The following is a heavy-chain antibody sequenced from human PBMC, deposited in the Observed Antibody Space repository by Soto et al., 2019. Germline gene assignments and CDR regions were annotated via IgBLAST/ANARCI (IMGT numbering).Heavy chain of an antibody. CDR2: IYYSGST. CDR3: ARLIAAAGPYYFDY. V-gene: IGHV4-39*01. D-gene: IGHD6-13*01. J-gene: IGHJ4*02. Sequence: SETLSLTCTVSGGSISSSSYYWGWIRQPPGKGLEWIGSIYYSGSTYYNPSLKSRVTISVDTSKNQFSLKLSSVTAADTAVYYCARLIAAAGPYYFDYWGQGTLVTVSS. CDR1: GGSISSSSYY.